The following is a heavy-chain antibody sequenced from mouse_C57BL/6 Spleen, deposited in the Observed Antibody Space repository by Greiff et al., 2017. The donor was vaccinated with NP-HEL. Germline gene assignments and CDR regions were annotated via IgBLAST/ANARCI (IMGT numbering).Heavy chain of an antibody. J-gene: IGHJ4*01. CDR2: IYPGSGSP. D-gene: IGHD1-1*01. Sequence: QVQLQQPGAELVKPGASVKMSCKASGYTFTSYWITWVKQRPGQGLEWIGDIYPGSGSPNYNEKFKSKATLTVDTSSSTAYMQLSSLTSEDSAVYYCATYYGSSPYYAMDYWGQGTSVTVAS. CDR1: GYTFTSYW. V-gene: IGHV1-55*01. CDR3: ATYYGSSPYYAMDY.